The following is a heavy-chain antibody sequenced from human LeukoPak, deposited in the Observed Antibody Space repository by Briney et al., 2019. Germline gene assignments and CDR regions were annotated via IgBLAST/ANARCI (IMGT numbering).Heavy chain of an antibody. V-gene: IGHV3-23*01. CDR3: AKDYLAVAGIAWGGY. D-gene: IGHD6-19*01. CDR1: GFIFSTYG. J-gene: IGHJ4*02. Sequence: GGSLRLSCADSGFIFSTYGMSWVRQAPGKGLEWVSAISGSGGSTYYADSVKGRFTISRDNSKNTLYLQMNSPRAEDTAVYYCAKDYLAVAGIAWGGYWGQGTLVTVSS. CDR2: ISGSGGST.